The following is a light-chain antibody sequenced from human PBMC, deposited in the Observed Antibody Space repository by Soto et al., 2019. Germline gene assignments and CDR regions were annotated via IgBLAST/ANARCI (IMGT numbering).Light chain of an antibody. CDR3: MQALQTPIT. CDR2: LGS. V-gene: IGKV2-28*01. Sequence: DIVMTQSPLSLPVTPGEPASISCRSSQSLLHSNGYNYLDWYLQKPGQSPQLLIYLGSNRASGVPDRFSGSGSGTDFTLKISSVEAGDVGIYYCMQALQTPITFGQGTRLEIK. CDR1: QSLLHSNGYNY. J-gene: IGKJ5*01.